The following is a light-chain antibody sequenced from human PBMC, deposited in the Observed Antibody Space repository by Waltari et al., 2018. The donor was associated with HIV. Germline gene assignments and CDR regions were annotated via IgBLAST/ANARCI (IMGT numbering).Light chain of an antibody. CDR1: SSNIGSNS. CDR3: AAWDDSLSAWV. V-gene: IGLV1-47*01. CDR2: RTN. Sequence: QSVLTQPTSASGPPGQRVTIPCSGSSSNIGSNSVNWYQQPPGTAPQPLIYRTNQRPAGVPDRFSGSKSGTSASLAISGLRSEDEADYYCAAWDDSLSAWVFGGGTKLTVL. J-gene: IGLJ3*02.